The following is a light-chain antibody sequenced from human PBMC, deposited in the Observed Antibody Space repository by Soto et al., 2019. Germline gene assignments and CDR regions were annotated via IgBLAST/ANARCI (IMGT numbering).Light chain of an antibody. Sequence: QSVLTKPPSAPGSPGQSVTISCTGTSSDIGASNFVSWYQQHPGKAPKLVIYEVTKRPSGVPDRFSGSKFGNTASLTVSGLQTEDEADYYCSSFTGFSTVFGSGTKVTVL. V-gene: IGLV2-8*01. CDR1: SSDIGASNF. J-gene: IGLJ1*01. CDR2: EVT. CDR3: SSFTGFSTV.